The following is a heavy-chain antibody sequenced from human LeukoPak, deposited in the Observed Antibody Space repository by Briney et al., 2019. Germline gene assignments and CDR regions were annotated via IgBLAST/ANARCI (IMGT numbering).Heavy chain of an antibody. CDR2: ISGSGGST. J-gene: IGHJ5*02. Sequence: GGSLRLSCAASGFTFSSYAMSWVRQAPGKGLEWVSAISGSGGSTYYADSVKGRFTISRDNSKNTLYLQMNSLRAEDTAVYYCAKDSAPPVSSWGYSWFDPWGQGTLVTVSS. CDR1: GFTFSSYA. V-gene: IGHV3-23*01. D-gene: IGHD6-13*01. CDR3: AKDSAPPVSSWGYSWFDP.